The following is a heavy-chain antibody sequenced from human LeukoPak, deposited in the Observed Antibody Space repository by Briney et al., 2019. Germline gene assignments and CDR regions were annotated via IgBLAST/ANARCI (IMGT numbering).Heavy chain of an antibody. J-gene: IGHJ4*02. Sequence: GGSLRLSCAASGFSFNSYWMSWVRQAPGKGLEWVANINQDGSEKYYVDSVKGRFTISRDNAKNSLFLQMNSLRAEDTAIYYCARDFYYGSGRFDYWGQGTLVTVSS. CDR3: ARDFYYGSGRFDY. V-gene: IGHV3-7*01. D-gene: IGHD3-10*01. CDR2: INQDGSEK. CDR1: GFSFNSYW.